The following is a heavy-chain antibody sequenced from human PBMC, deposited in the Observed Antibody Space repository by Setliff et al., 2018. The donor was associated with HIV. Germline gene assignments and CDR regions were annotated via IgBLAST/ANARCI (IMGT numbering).Heavy chain of an antibody. Sequence: GGSLRLSCAASGFTFSNAWMSWVRQAPGKGLEWVGRIKSKTDGGTADYAAPVKGRFTISRDDSKSTVYLQMSSLKTEDTAVYYCTTWQAGNDYWGQGTLVTVSS. CDR3: TTWQAGNDY. V-gene: IGHV3-15*01. J-gene: IGHJ4*02. CDR1: GFTFSNAW. CDR2: IKSKTDGGTA. D-gene: IGHD6-13*01.